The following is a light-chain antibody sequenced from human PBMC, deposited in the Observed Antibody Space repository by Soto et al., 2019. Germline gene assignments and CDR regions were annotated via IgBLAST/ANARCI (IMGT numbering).Light chain of an antibody. J-gene: IGLJ2*01. Sequence: QSVLTQPASVSGSPGQSITISCTGTSGDIGSYNRVSWYQQHPGKAPKLIIYEVTDRPSGVSNRFSGSKSGNTASLTISGLQAEDEAEYYCSSYIINSTLVIFGGGTKLTVL. CDR1: SGDIGSYNR. CDR3: SSYIINSTLVI. V-gene: IGLV2-14*01. CDR2: EVT.